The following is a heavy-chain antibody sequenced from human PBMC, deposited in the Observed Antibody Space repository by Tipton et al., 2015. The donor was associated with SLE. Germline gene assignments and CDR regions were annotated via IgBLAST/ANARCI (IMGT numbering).Heavy chain of an antibody. D-gene: IGHD6-13*01. CDR3: AKVRAAAGIPWFDP. CDR1: GFTFSSYA. V-gene: IGHV3-30-3*01. Sequence: QVQLVQSGGGVVQPGRSLRLSCAASGFTFSSYAMHWVRQAPGKGLEWVAVISYDGSNKYYADSVKGRFTISRDNSKNTLYLQMNSLRAEDTAVYYCAKVRAAAGIPWFDPWGQGTLVTVSS. CDR2: ISYDGSNK. J-gene: IGHJ5*02.